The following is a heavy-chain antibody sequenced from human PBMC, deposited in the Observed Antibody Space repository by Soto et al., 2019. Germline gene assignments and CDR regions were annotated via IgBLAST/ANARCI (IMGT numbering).Heavy chain of an antibody. Sequence: PSETLSLTCTVSGGSISSSSYYWGWIRQPPGKGLEWIGSIFYSGSTYYNPSLKSRVTISVDTSKNQFSLKLSSVTAADTAVYYCAREKPYSSSWYHDYWGQGTLVTVSS. J-gene: IGHJ4*02. CDR2: IFYSGST. V-gene: IGHV4-39*02. D-gene: IGHD6-13*01. CDR3: AREKPYSSSWYHDY. CDR1: GGSISSSSYY.